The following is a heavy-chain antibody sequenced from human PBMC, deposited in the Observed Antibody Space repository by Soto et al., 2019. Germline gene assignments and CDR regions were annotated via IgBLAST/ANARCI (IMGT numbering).Heavy chain of an antibody. CDR3: AREPYPSYYDFWSGYLDRFDY. J-gene: IGHJ4*02. CDR2: ISSSSSTI. Sequence: EVQLVESGGGLVQPGGSLRLSCAASGFTFSSYSMNWVRQAPGKGLEWVSYISSSSSTIYYADSVKGRFTISRDNAKNSLYLQMNSLRAEDTAVYYCAREPYPSYYDFWSGYLDRFDYWGQGTLVTVSS. V-gene: IGHV3-48*01. D-gene: IGHD3-3*01. CDR1: GFTFSSYS.